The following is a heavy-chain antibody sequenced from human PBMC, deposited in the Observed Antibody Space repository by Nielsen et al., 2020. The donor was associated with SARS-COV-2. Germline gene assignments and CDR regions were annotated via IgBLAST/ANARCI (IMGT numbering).Heavy chain of an antibody. J-gene: IGHJ5*02. Sequence: ASVKVSCKASGYTFTNNYMHWVRQAPGQGLEWMGLINPSGGSTSYAQKFQGRVTMTRDTSTSTVYMELSSLRSEDTAVYYCARARNSRFDPWGQGTLVTVSS. V-gene: IGHV1-46*01. D-gene: IGHD4-23*01. CDR3: ARARNSRFDP. CDR1: GYTFTNNY. CDR2: INPSGGST.